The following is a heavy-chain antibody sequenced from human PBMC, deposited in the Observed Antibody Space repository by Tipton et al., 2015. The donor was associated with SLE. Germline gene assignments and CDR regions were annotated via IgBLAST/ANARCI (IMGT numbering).Heavy chain of an antibody. CDR3: ARGGVLRYFDWLSLGQGLDV. J-gene: IGHJ6*02. V-gene: IGHV4-59*01. Sequence: TLSLTCTISGGSISTYHWSWLRQSPGKGLEWIGYIHHSGSTNYNPSLKSRVTISVDTSKNQFSLKLSSVTAADTAVYYCARGGVLRYFDWLSLGQGLDVWGQGTTVTVSS. CDR2: IHHSGST. D-gene: IGHD3-9*01. CDR1: GGSISTYH.